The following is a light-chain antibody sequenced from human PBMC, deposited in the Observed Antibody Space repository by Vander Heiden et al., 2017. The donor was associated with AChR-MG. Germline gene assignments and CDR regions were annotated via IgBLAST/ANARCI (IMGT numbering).Light chain of an antibody. CDR1: QDISKY. V-gene: IGKV1-33*01. CDR3: QQEYKLPFT. CDR2: DAS. J-gene: IGKJ3*01. Sequence: DVQMTQSPSSLSASLGDRVTITCQASQDISKYLNWYQQKPGKAPNLLIYDASNLETGGPSRFSGSGSGTDFSFTISSLQHEDIETYYCQQEYKLPFTFGHGTKVDIK.